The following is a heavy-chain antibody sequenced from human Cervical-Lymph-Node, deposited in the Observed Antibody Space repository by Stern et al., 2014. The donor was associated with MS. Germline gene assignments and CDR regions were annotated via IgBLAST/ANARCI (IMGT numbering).Heavy chain of an antibody. D-gene: IGHD6-6*01. Sequence: QVQLVESGAEVKKPGASVKVSCKASGYTFTGNYMHWVRQAPGQGLEWMGRINPNSGGTNYAQKFQGRVTMTRDTSISTAYMELSRLRSGDTAVYYCAREGNGIATRQDGFDYWGQGTLLTVSS. J-gene: IGHJ4*02. CDR3: AREGNGIATRQDGFDY. CDR1: GYTFTGNY. CDR2: INPNSGGT. V-gene: IGHV1-2*06.